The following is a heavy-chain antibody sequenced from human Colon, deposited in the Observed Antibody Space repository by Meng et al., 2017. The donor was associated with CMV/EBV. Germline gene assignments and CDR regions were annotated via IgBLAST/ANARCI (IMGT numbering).Heavy chain of an antibody. J-gene: IGHJ4*02. CDR1: GFRFSSFS. D-gene: IGHD4-17*01. CDR3: ARVEGSVTSPLDY. CDR2: ISSRKSHI. Sequence: GGSLRLSCAASGFRFSSFSMNWVRQAPGKGLEWVSSISSRKSHIYYADSVKGRFTISRDDAQNSLSLQMNSLRAEDSAVYYCARVEGSVTSPLDYWGQGTLVTVSS. V-gene: IGHV3-21*06.